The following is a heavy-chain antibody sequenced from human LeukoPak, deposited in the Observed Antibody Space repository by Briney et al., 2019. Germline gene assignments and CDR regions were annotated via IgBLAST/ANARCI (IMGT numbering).Heavy chain of an antibody. CDR1: GGSISSYY. D-gene: IGHD4-17*01. CDR3: ARSDGDYTYWYFDL. CDR2: IYYSGST. V-gene: IGHV4-59*08. J-gene: IGHJ2*01. Sequence: SETLSLTCTVSGGSISSYYWSWIRQPPGKGLEWIGYIYYSGSTNYNPSLKSRVTISVDTSKNQFSLKLSSVTAADTAVYYCARSDGDYTYWYFDLWGRGTLVTVSS.